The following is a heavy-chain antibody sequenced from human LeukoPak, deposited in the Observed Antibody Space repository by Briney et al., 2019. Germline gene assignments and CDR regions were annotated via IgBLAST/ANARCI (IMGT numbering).Heavy chain of an antibody. D-gene: IGHD3-10*01. CDR1: GFTFSSYG. Sequence: GGSLRLSCAASGFTFSSYGMHWVRQAPGKGLEWVAVISYDGSNKCYADSVKGRFTISRDNSKNTLYLQMNSLRAEDTAVYYCAKDHAMVRGVHPFDYWGQGTLVTVSS. CDR3: AKDHAMVRGVHPFDY. V-gene: IGHV3-30*18. CDR2: ISYDGSNK. J-gene: IGHJ4*02.